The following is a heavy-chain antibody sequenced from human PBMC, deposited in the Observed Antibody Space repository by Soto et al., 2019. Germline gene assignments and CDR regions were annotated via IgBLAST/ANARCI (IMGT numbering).Heavy chain of an antibody. J-gene: IGHJ4*02. D-gene: IGHD3-10*01. V-gene: IGHV4-31*03. CDR3: ARAGITMVRGVIGHFDY. CDR2: IYYSGST. Sequence: QVQLQESGPGLVKPSQTLSLTCTVSGGSISSGGYYWSWVRQHPGKGLEWIGYIYYSGSTYYNPSLQSRVTISVDTSKNQFSLKLSSVTAADTAVYYCARAGITMVRGVIGHFDYWGQGTLVTVSS. CDR1: GGSISSGGYY.